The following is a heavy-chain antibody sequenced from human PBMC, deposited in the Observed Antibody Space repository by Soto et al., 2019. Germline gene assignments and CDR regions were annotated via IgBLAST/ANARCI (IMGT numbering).Heavy chain of an antibody. D-gene: IGHD6-13*01. J-gene: IGHJ5*02. CDR3: ARGYLYSSSWYGSVDGLFDP. V-gene: IGHV4-38-2*01. CDR2: IYHSGST. Sequence: SETLSLTCAVSGYSISSGYYWGWIRQPPGKGLEWIGSIYHSGSTYYNPSLKSRVTISVDTSKNQFSLKLSSVTAADTAVYYCARGYLYSSSWYGSVDGLFDPWGQGTLVTVSS. CDR1: GYSISSGYY.